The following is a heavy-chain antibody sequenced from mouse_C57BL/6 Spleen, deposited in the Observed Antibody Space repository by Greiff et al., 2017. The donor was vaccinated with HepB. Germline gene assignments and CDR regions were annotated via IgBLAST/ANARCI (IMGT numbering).Heavy chain of an antibody. J-gene: IGHJ2*01. CDR3: ARGVLPSFDY. CDR1: GYTFTDYY. D-gene: IGHD1-1*01. V-gene: IGHV1-19*01. Sequence: EVQLQQSGPVLVKPGASVKMSCKASGYTFTDYYMNWVKQSHGKSLEWIGVINPYNGGTSYNQKFKGKATLTVDKSSSTAYMELNSLTSEDSAVYYCARGVLPSFDYWGQGTTLTVSS. CDR2: INPYNGGT.